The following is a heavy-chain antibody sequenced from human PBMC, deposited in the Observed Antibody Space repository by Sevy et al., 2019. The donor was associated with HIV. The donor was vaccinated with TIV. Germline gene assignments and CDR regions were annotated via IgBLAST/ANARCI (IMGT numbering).Heavy chain of an antibody. CDR1: GGSFSGYY. J-gene: IGHJ4*02. V-gene: IGHV4-34*01. Sequence: SETLSLTCAVYGGSFSGYYWSWIRQPPGKGLEWIGEINHSGSTNYNPSLKSRVTISVDTSKNQFSLKLSSVTAADTAVYYCARVGRRRYGYGQTRWFDYWGQGTLVTVSS. CDR2: INHSGST. CDR3: ARVGRRRYGYGQTRWFDY. D-gene: IGHD5-18*01.